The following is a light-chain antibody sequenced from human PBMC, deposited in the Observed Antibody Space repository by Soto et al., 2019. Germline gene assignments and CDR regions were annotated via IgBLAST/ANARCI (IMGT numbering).Light chain of an antibody. J-gene: IGKJ1*01. V-gene: IGKV3-20*01. Sequence: EIVLTQSPGTLSLSPGERATLSCRASQSVSSSFLAWYQQKPGQAPRLLIYGASSRATGIPDRFSGSGSGTDFTVNISRLEPEDFAVYYCQQYGSSSWTFGLGAKVEIK. CDR2: GAS. CDR1: QSVSSSF. CDR3: QQYGSSSWT.